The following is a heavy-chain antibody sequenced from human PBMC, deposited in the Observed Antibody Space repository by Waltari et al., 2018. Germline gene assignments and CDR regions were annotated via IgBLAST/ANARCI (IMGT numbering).Heavy chain of an antibody. V-gene: IGHV3-74*03. CDR1: GFTLNNHW. D-gene: IGHD1-26*01. CDR2: VNNEGTHT. J-gene: IGHJ4*02. Sequence: EVRLVESGGGLVQPGGSLRLSCAASGFTLNNHWIHWVRHAPGKGLVWVAYVNNEGTHTAYVDAVKGRFTASRDNAKNTLYLQMNSLRVEDTAVYYCARGGLAGATPDYWGQGTLVTVSS. CDR3: ARGGLAGATPDY.